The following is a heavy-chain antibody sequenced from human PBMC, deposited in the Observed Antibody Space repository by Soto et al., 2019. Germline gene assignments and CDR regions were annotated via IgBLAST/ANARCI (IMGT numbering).Heavy chain of an antibody. CDR1: GGSIKSYY. CDR3: ARLEVGLWYFDL. Sequence: QVQLQESGPGLVKPSETLSLTCIVSGGSIKSYYWSWIRQPPGKGLEWIGYMYNRGSTNYNPSLKSRVSLSIDTSKNQFSLDLTSVTAADTAVYYCARLEVGLWYFDLWGSGALVTVSS. CDR2: MYNRGST. V-gene: IGHV4-59*08. J-gene: IGHJ2*01.